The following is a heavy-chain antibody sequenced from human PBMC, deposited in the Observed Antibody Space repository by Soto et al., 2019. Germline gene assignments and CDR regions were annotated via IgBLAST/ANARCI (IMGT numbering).Heavy chain of an antibody. V-gene: IGHV1-69*02. CDR1: GGTFSSYT. CDR2: IIPVLGIA. CDR3: ASLVWGGNSYFDY. D-gene: IGHD2-21*02. J-gene: IGHJ4*02. Sequence: QVQLVQSGAEVKKPGSSVKVSCKASGGTFSSYTISWVRQAPGQGLEWMGRIIPVLGIANYAQKFQGRVTIPADKSTSTAYRELSSLRSEDTAVYYCASLVWGGNSYFDYWGQGTLVTVSS.